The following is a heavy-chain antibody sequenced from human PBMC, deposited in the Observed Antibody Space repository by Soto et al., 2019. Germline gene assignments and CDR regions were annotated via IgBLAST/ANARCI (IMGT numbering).Heavy chain of an antibody. V-gene: IGHV1-69*06. CDR1: GLTLNVYG. J-gene: IGHJ6*02. CDR2: LIPIYDAP. CDR3: ARVRDPHLDHYGLDV. Sequence: PVEVPCKTSGLTLNVYGIHWVRQAHGQGLEWMGGLIPIYDAPNYAQKFQDRVTITADKSTTTVYLELSSLTSEDTAVYFCARVRDPHLDHYGLDVWGQGTTVPGFS.